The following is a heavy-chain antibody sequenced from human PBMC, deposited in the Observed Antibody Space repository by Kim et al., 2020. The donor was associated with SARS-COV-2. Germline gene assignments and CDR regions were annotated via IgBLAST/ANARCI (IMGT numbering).Heavy chain of an antibody. CDR3: ARGFDSGGYHFHH. CDR2: TSSGSSNV. CDR1: GFTFNSFS. D-gene: IGHD3-22*01. Sequence: GGSLRLSCAASGFTFNSFSMHWVRQAPGKGLQWVSSTSSGSSNVNYADSVIGRFTISRGDAKNSLYLQMTSLRGEDTAVYYCARGFDSGGYHFHHWGQGSLVIVTS. V-gene: IGHV3-21*01. J-gene: IGHJ1*01.